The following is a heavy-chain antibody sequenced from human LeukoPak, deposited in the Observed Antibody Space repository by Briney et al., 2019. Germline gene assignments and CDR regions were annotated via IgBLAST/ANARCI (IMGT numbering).Heavy chain of an antibody. CDR3: AADYSKFYYYYRDV. D-gene: IGHD4-11*01. CDR1: GFSFNSYS. J-gene: IGHJ6*03. Sequence: GGSLRLSCATSGFSFNSYSMSRVRQAPRKGLEWVANINQGGSEVHYVDSVKGRFTISRDNAKNSLYLQMNSLRVEDTAVYYCAADYSKFYYYYRDVWGKGTTVTVSS. CDR2: INQGGSEV. V-gene: IGHV3-7*01.